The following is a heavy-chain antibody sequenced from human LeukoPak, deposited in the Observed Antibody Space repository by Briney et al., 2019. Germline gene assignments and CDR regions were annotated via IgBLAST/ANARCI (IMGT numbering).Heavy chain of an antibody. CDR3: ASTYSSERGWFDP. CDR1: GFTFSSYW. Sequence: GGSLRLSCAASGFTFSSYWMSWVRQAPGKGLEWVANIKQDGSEKYYVDSVKGRFAISRDNAKNALFLQMNSLRAEDTAVYYCASTYSSERGWFDPWGQGTLVTVSS. J-gene: IGHJ5*02. D-gene: IGHD6-25*01. V-gene: IGHV3-7*01. CDR2: IKQDGSEK.